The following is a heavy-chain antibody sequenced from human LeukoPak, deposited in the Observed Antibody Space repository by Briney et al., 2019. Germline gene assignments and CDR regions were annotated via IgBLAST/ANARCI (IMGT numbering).Heavy chain of an antibody. V-gene: IGHV3-23*01. CDR2: ISGSGGST. CDR3: AKRPFIAVAGTFDY. Sequence: GGSLRLSCAASGFTLSSYAMSWVRQAPGKGLEWVSAISGSGGSTYYADSVKGRFTISRDNSKNTLYLQMNSLRAEDTAVYYCAKRPFIAVAGTFDYWGQGTLVTVSS. D-gene: IGHD6-19*01. CDR1: GFTLSSYA. J-gene: IGHJ4*02.